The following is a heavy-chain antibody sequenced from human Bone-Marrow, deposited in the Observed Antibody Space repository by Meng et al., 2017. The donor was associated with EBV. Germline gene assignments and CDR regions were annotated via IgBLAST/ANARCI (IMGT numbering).Heavy chain of an antibody. J-gene: IGHJ4*02. CDR2: IGPNSGGA. V-gene: IGHV1-2*02. Sequence: VRGGRQAAGQGREGRGGIGPNSGGADYAQKFQGGVTMSRDTSSSTFYMELSRLTSDDTAVYFCARASDYGNDLDYWGQGTLVTVSS. CDR3: ARASDYGNDLDY. D-gene: IGHD4-11*01.